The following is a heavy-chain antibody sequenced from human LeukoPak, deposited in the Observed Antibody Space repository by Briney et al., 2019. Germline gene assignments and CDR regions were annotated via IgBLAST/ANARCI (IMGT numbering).Heavy chain of an antibody. CDR3: ARGFYDSRGYGYGLDV. V-gene: IGHV3-53*01. CDR2: IYYGGTT. J-gene: IGHJ6*02. CDR1: GFTVMSNF. D-gene: IGHD3-22*01. Sequence: GGSLRVSCATSGFTVMSNFMSWVRQAPGKGLEWVSVIYYGGTTYYADSVKGRFTISRDISTNTLYLQMNRLRAEDTAVYYCARGFYDSRGYGYGLDVWGQGTTVTVS.